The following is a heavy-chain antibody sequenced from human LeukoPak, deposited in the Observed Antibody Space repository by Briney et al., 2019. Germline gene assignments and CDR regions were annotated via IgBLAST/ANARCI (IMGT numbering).Heavy chain of an antibody. CDR1: GFTFSSYE. Sequence: GGSLRLSCAASGFTFSSYEMNWVRQAPGKGLEWVSYISSSGSTIYYADSVKGRFTISRDNSKNTLYLQMNSLRAEDTAVYYCARDPAKYSYDDSYYFDYWGQGTLVTVSS. CDR3: ARDPAKYSYDDSYYFDY. J-gene: IGHJ4*02. D-gene: IGHD5-18*01. CDR2: ISSSGSTI. V-gene: IGHV3-48*03.